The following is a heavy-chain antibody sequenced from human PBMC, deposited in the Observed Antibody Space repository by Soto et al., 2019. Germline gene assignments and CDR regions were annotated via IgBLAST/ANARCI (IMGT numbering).Heavy chain of an antibody. CDR2: ITNSNMTR. J-gene: IGHJ6*02. CDR3: VRCQWYGMDV. D-gene: IGHD2-8*01. CDR1: GFTFSSYD. Sequence: EVQLVESGGGLVQPGGSLRLSCAASGFTFSSYDMNWVRQAPGKGLEWVSYITNSNMTRYYADSVKGRFTISRDNAKNSVYLQMNSLRAEVMAVYYCVRCQWYGMDVCGQGTTVTVSS. V-gene: IGHV3-48*03.